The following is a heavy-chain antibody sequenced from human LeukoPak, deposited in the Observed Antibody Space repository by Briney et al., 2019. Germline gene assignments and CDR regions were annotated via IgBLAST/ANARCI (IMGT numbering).Heavy chain of an antibody. Sequence: ASVKVSCKASGYTFTGYYTHWVRQAPGQGLEWMGWINPNSGDTNYAHKFQGRVTMTRDTSISTAYMELSRLRSDDTAVYYCARDSGDAGDSRTFDYWGQGTLVTVSS. CDR1: GYTFTGYY. CDR2: INPNSGDT. D-gene: IGHD2-15*01. V-gene: IGHV1-2*02. CDR3: ARDSGDAGDSRTFDY. J-gene: IGHJ4*02.